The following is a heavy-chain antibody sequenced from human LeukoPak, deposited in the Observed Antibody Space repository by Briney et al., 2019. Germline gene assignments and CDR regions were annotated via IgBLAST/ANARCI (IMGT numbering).Heavy chain of an antibody. CDR2: IYYSGST. J-gene: IGHJ6*02. Sequence: ASETLSLTCTVSGGSISGYYWSWIRQPPGRRLEYIAYIYYSGSTNYNPSLKSRVTISVDASKNQFSLKLSSVTAADTAVYYCARFPVLQALYGMDVWGQGTTVTVSS. CDR1: GGSISGYY. CDR3: ARFPVLQALYGMDV. V-gene: IGHV4-59*01. D-gene: IGHD4-11*01.